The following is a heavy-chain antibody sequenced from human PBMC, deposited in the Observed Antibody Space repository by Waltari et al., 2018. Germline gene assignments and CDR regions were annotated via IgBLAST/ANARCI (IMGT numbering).Heavy chain of an antibody. CDR3: ASQGLALWQGSFDY. CDR1: GGSISSSSYY. CDR2: IYYSGST. D-gene: IGHD3-10*01. J-gene: IGHJ4*02. Sequence: QLQLQESGPGLVKPSETLSLTCTVSGGSISSSSYYWGWIRQPPGKGLEWIGSIYYSGSTYYNPSLKSRVTISVDTSKNQFSLKLSSVTAADTAVYYCASQGLALWQGSFDYWGQGTLVTVSS. V-gene: IGHV4-39*07.